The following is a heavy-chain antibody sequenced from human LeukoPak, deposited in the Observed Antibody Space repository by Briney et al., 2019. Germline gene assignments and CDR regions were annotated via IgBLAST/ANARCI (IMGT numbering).Heavy chain of an antibody. CDR1: GYTFTGYY. CDR3: ARDLVVPAARHNWFDP. Sequence: AASVKVSCKASGYTFTGYYMHWVRQAPGQGLEWMGWINPNSGGTNYAQKFQGGVTMTRDTSISTAYMELSRLRSDDTAVYYCARDLVVPAARHNWFDPWGQGTLVTVSS. J-gene: IGHJ5*02. V-gene: IGHV1-2*02. CDR2: INPNSGGT. D-gene: IGHD2-2*01.